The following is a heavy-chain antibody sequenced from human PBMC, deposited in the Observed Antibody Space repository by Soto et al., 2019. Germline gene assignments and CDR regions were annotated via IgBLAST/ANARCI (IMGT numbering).Heavy chain of an antibody. CDR3: ARQERRKVGAKKFDY. V-gene: IGHV4-39*01. CDR2: IYYSGST. D-gene: IGHD1-26*01. Sequence: SETLSLTCTVSGGSISSSSYYWGWIRQPPGKGLEWIGSIYYSGSTYYNPSLKSRVTISVDTSKNQFSLKLSSVTAADTAVYYCARQERRKVGAKKFDYWRQGTLVTVSS. CDR1: GGSISSSSYY. J-gene: IGHJ4*02.